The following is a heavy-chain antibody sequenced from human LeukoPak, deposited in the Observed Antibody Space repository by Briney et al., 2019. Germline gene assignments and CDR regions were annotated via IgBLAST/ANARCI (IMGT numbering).Heavy chain of an antibody. V-gene: IGHV3-23*01. Sequence: GGSLRLSCAASGFTFSSYGMSWVRQAPGKGLEWVSAISGSGGSTYYADSVKGRFTISRDNSKNTLYLQMGSLRAEDMAVYYCAREDEGIWGYYYYMDVWGKGTTVTISS. CDR2: ISGSGGST. CDR1: GFTFSSYG. J-gene: IGHJ6*03. D-gene: IGHD3-16*01. CDR3: AREDEGIWGYYYYMDV.